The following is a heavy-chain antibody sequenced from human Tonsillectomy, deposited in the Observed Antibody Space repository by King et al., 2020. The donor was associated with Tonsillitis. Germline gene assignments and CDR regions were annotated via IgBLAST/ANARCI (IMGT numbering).Heavy chain of an antibody. CDR2: ITSSSSYI. D-gene: IGHD3-10*01. Sequence: VQLVESGGGLVKPGGSLRLSCAASGFTFSSYNMNWVRQAPGKGLEWVSYITSSSSYIYYADSVTGRFTISRDNAKNSLYLQMNSLRAEDTALYYCARDSPAKTGDYFDHWGQGTLVTVSS. CDR3: ARDSPAKTGDYFDH. V-gene: IGHV3-21*01. J-gene: IGHJ4*02. CDR1: GFTFSSYN.